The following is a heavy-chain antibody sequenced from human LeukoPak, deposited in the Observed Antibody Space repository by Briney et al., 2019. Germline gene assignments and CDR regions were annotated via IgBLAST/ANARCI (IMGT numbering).Heavy chain of an antibody. Sequence: ASVKVSCKASGGTFSSYTISWVRQAPGQGLEWMGRIIPVLGIANYAQKFQGRVTITADKSTSTAYMELSSLRSEDTAVYYCAREPLGYSYGYRSYWGQGTLVTVSS. D-gene: IGHD5-18*01. J-gene: IGHJ4*02. CDR1: GGTFSSYT. CDR3: AREPLGYSYGYRSY. V-gene: IGHV1-69*04. CDR2: IIPVLGIA.